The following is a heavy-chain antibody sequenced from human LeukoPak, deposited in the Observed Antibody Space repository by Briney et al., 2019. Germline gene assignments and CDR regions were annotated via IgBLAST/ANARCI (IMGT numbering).Heavy chain of an antibody. Sequence: PSETLSLTCTVSGGSISNYYWSWIRQPPGKALEYIGYIYYSGSTNYNPSLKGRVTISIDTSKNQFSLKLRSVTAADTAMYYCARGTLRIAAALFDPWGQGTLVTVSS. D-gene: IGHD6-13*01. CDR3: ARGTLRIAAALFDP. V-gene: IGHV4-59*01. J-gene: IGHJ5*02. CDR1: GGSISNYY. CDR2: IYYSGST.